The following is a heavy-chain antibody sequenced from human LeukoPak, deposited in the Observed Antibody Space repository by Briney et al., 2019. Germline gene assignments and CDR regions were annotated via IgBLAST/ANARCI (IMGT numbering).Heavy chain of an antibody. D-gene: IGHD2-2*01. CDR3: ASAVVPAAHMSV. J-gene: IGHJ4*02. CDR2: IIPIFGTA. CDR1: GGTFSSYA. Sequence: SVKVSCKASGGTFSSYAISWVRQAPGQGLGWMGGIIPIFGTANYAQKFQGRVTITTDESTSTAYMELSSLRSEDTAVYYCASAVVPAAHMSVWGQGTLVTVSS. V-gene: IGHV1-69*05.